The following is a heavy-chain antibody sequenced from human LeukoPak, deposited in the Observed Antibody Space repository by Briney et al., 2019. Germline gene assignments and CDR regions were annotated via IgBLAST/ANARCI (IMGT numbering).Heavy chain of an antibody. Sequence: SETLSLTCAVYGGSFTGYYRTWIRQPPGKGLEWIGEINHSGSTNYNPSLKSRVTISVDTSKNQFSLKLSSVTAADTAVYYCARTVGGSDERSFDYWDQGTLVTVSS. D-gene: IGHD1-26*01. V-gene: IGHV4-34*01. J-gene: IGHJ4*02. CDR3: ARTVGGSDERSFDY. CDR2: INHSGST. CDR1: GGSFTGYY.